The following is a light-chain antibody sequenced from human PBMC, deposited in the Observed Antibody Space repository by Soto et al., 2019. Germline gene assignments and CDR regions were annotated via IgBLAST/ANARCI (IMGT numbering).Light chain of an antibody. CDR2: GAS. CDR1: QGVSND. CDR3: QQYNNWLAWT. Sequence: EIVMTQSPATLSVSPGERATLSCRASQGVSNDLAWYQQKPGQAPRLLIYGASTRATGIPARFSGSGSGTEFTLTISSLQSEDFAIYYCQQYNNWLAWTFGQGTKVEIK. V-gene: IGKV3-15*01. J-gene: IGKJ1*01.